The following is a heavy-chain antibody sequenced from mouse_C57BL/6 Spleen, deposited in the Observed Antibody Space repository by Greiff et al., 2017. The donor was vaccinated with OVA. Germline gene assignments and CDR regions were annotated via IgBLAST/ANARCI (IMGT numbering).Heavy chain of an antibody. CDR2: ISYSGST. D-gene: IGHD1-1*01. J-gene: IGHJ1*03. CDR3: ARDSYYGSSHWYFDV. Sequence: EVKLVESGPGMVKPSQSLSLTCTVTGYSITSGYDWHWIRHFPGNKLEWMGYISYSGSTTYNPSLKSRISITHDTSKNHFFLKLNSVTTEDTATYYCARDSYYGSSHWYFDVWGTGTTVTVSS. CDR1: GYSITSGYD. V-gene: IGHV3-1*01.